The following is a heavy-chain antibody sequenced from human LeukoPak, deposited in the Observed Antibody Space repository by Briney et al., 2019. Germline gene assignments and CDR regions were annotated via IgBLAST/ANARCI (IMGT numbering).Heavy chain of an antibody. CDR2: IIPILGIA. D-gene: IGHD5-24*01. V-gene: IGHV1-69*04. J-gene: IGHJ3*02. CDR3: ARDKGDGYNPAVGAFDI. CDR1: VGTFSSYT. Sequence: ASVKVSCKASVGTFSSYTISWVRQAPGQGLEWMGRIIPILGIANYAQKFQGRVTITADKSMSTAYMELSSLRSADTAVYSCARDKGDGYNPAVGAFDIWGQGTMVTVCS.